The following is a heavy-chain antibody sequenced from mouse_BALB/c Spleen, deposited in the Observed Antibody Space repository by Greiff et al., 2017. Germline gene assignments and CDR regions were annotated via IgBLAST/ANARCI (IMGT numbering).Heavy chain of an antibody. CDR3: AIYGDWFDY. D-gene: IGHD1-1*01. J-gene: IGHJ2*01. CDR2: INPGSGGT. Sequence: VQLQQSGAELVRPGTSVKVSCKASGYAFTNYLIEWVKQRPGQGLEWIGVINPGSGGTNYNEKFKGKATLTADKSSSTAYMQLSSLTSDDSAVYFCAIYGDWFDYWGQGTTLTVSS. CDR1: GYAFTNYL. V-gene: IGHV1-54*01.